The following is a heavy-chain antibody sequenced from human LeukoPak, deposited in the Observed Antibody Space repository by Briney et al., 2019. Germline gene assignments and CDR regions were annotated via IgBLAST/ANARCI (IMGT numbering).Heavy chain of an antibody. V-gene: IGHV3-53*01. CDR3: ASGRYGSGSYGDY. J-gene: IGHJ4*02. D-gene: IGHD3-10*01. CDR1: GFTVSSNY. CDR2: IYSGGST. Sequence: PGGSLRLSCAASGFTVSSNYMSWVRQAPGKGLEWVSVIYSGGSTYYADSVKGRFTISRDNSKNTLYLQMNSLRAVDTAVYYCASGRYGSGSYGDYWGQGTLVTVSS.